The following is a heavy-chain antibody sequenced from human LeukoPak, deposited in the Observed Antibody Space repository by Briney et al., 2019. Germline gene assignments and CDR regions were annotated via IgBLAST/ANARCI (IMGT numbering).Heavy chain of an antibody. V-gene: IGHV1-2*04. J-gene: IGHJ6*02. D-gene: IGHD2-15*01. CDR1: GYTVTGYY. CDR3: ARDGNWGYCSGGSCLFGMDV. CDR2: INPNSGGT. Sequence: ASVKVSCKAPGYTVTGYYMHWVRQAPGQGLEWMGWINPNSGGTNYAQKFQGWVTMTRDTSISTAYMELSRLRSDDTAVYYCARDGNWGYCSGGSCLFGMDVWGQGTTVTVSS.